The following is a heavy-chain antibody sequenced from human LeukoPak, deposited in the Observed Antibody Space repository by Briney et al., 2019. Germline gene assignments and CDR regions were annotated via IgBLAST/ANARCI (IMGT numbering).Heavy chain of an antibody. J-gene: IGHJ4*02. D-gene: IGHD6-13*01. CDR2: ISGSGGST. Sequence: GGSLRLSCAAFGFTFSSYAMSWVRQAPGKGLEWVSAISGSGGSTYYADSVKGRFTISRDNSKNTLYLQMNSLRAEDTAVYYCASHSSSWYGDFDYWGQGTLVTVSS. V-gene: IGHV3-23*01. CDR3: ASHSSSWYGDFDY. CDR1: GFTFSSYA.